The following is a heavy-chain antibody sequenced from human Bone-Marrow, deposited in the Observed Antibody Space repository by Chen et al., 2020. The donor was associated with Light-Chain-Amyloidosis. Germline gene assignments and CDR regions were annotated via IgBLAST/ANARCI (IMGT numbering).Heavy chain of an antibody. Sequence: CKGSGYTFPNYWIGWVRQMPGKGLEWRGVIYPDDSDARYSPSFEGQVTISADKSITTAYLQWRSLKASDTAMYYCARRRDGYNFDYWGQGTLVTVSS. D-gene: IGHD5-12*01. CDR2: IYPDDSDA. V-gene: IGHV5-51*01. CDR1: GYTFPNYW. J-gene: IGHJ4*02. CDR3: ARRRDGYNFDY.